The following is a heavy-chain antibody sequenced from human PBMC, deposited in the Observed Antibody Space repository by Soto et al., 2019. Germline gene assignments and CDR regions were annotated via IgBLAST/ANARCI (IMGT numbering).Heavy chain of an antibody. Sequence: EVQLVESGGGLVQPGGSLRLSCAGSGFTFSNYDMSWVRQTTGKRLEWVSTIDVGGDTYYADSVKGRFTVFRENAKNSLYLQMNSLIVGDMAVYYCARAVEVDPIDYWGQGTLVTVSS. J-gene: IGHJ4*02. CDR3: ARAVEVDPIDY. CDR2: IDVGGDT. V-gene: IGHV3-13*01. D-gene: IGHD1-1*01. CDR1: GFTFSNYD.